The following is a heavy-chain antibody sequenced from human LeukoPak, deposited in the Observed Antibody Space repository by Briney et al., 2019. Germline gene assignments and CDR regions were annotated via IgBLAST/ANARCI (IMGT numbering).Heavy chain of an antibody. V-gene: IGHV3-30-3*01. J-gene: IGHJ4*02. CDR3: AKGRHFIAVAGPSFDY. CDR2: ISYDGSNK. CDR1: GFTFSSYA. Sequence: PGRSLRLSCAASGFTFSSYAMHWVRQAPGKGLEWVAVISYDGSNKYYADSVKGRFTISRDNSKNTLYLQMNSLRAEDTAVYYCAKGRHFIAVAGPSFDYWGQGTLVTVSS. D-gene: IGHD6-19*01.